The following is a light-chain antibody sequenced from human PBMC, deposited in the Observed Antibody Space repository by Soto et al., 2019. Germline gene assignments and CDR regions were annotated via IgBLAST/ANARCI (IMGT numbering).Light chain of an antibody. CDR2: AAS. Sequence: DIQMTQSPSSLSASVGDRVTITCRASQSIGKHLNWYQQKPGKAPKFLIYAASSLQSGVPSRFSGSGSGTDFTLTVHSLQPEDFAIYYCQQSYSSPITFGQGTRLEIK. CDR1: QSIGKH. V-gene: IGKV1-39*01. J-gene: IGKJ5*01. CDR3: QQSYSSPIT.